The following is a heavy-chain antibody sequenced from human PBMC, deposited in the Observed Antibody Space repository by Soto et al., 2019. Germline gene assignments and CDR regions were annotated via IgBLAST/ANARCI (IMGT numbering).Heavy chain of an antibody. CDR1: GFSLSTRAMG. J-gene: IGHJ6*02. CDR3: AQRTPEYGMDV. Sequence: SGPTLVNPKETLTLTCTFSGFSLSTRAMGVAWIRQPPGRALEWIALIYWNDDPRYNPSLKSRLTITKDTTKNQVVLTMTNMDPVDIATHCCAQRTPEYGMDVLGQGTMVTVAS. V-gene: IGHV2-5*01. CDR2: IYWNDDP.